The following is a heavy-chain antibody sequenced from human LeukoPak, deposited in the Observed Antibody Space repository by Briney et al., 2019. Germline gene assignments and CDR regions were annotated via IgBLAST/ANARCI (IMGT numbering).Heavy chain of an antibody. Sequence: PGGSLRLSCAASGFTFSSYWMSWVRQAPGKGLEWVANIKQDGSEKYYVDSVKGGFTISRDNAKNSLYLQMNSLRAEDTAVYYCARDLRSSGYYAFDYWGQGTLVTVSS. CDR3: ARDLRSSGYYAFDY. D-gene: IGHD3-22*01. J-gene: IGHJ4*02. CDR1: GFTFSSYW. V-gene: IGHV3-7*01. CDR2: IKQDGSEK.